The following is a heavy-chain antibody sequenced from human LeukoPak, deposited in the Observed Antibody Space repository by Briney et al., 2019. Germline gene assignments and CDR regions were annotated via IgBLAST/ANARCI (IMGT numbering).Heavy chain of an antibody. CDR2: IIPIFGTA. CDR3: VRGPQYSYGWRMDV. Sequence: SVKVSCKASGGTFSSYAISWVRQAPGQGLEWMGGIIPIFGTANYAQKFQGRVTITADESTSTAYMELSSLRSEDTAVYYCVRGPQYSYGWRMDVWGQGTTVTVSS. D-gene: IGHD5-18*01. V-gene: IGHV1-69*13. CDR1: GGTFSSYA. J-gene: IGHJ6*02.